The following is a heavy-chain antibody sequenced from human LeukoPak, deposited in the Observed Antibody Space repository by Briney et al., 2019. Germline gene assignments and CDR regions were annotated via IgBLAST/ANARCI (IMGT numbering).Heavy chain of an antibody. J-gene: IGHJ4*02. V-gene: IGHV1-69*05. CDR2: IIPIFGTA. CDR3: ARDRDGYIYFDY. D-gene: IGHD5-24*01. Sequence: SSVKVSCKASGGTFSGYAISWVRQAPGQGLEWMGRIIPIFGTANYAQKFQGRVTITTDESTSAAYMELSSLRSEDTAVYYCARDRDGYIYFDYWGQGTLVTVSS. CDR1: GGTFSGYA.